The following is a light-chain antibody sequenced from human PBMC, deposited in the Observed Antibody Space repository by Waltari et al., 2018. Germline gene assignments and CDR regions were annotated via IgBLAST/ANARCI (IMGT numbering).Light chain of an antibody. CDR2: KES. CDR3: QHNYGTPYS. V-gene: IGKV1-39*01. CDR1: ENVNNY. Sequence: DIQMTQSPSSLSASVRDRVTITCRASENVNNYLNWYQQKPGKAPKLLIYKESTLQSGVPSRFSGSGSGTDYTFTISSLQSEDVATYYCQHNYGTPYSFGQGTKVEIK. J-gene: IGKJ2*03.